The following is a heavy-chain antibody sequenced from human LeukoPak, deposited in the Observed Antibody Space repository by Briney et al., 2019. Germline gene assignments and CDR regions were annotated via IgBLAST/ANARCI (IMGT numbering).Heavy chain of an antibody. Sequence: PGGSLRLSCAGSGFTFSTYWMHWVRQAPGGGLVWVSGINTDGSTTSYADSVKGRFTISRDNSKNTFFLQMNTLRAADTAVYYCAKGSGSGWYGWFAPWGQGTLVTVSS. J-gene: IGHJ5*02. CDR2: INTDGSTT. D-gene: IGHD6-19*01. CDR1: GFTFSTYW. V-gene: IGHV3-74*01. CDR3: AKGSGSGWYGWFAP.